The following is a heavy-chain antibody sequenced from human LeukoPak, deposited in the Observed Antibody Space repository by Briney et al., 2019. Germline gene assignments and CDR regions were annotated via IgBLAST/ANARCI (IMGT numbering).Heavy chain of an antibody. Sequence: GGSLRLSCAASGFTFSSYAMSWVRQAPGKGLEWVSAVVGSGASTYYAASVKGRFTISRDNSKNTLHLQMNSLRAEDTAIYHCGKVRVVGDYNWFFDLWGRGALVTVSS. CDR1: GFTFSSYA. CDR3: GKVRVVGDYNWFFDL. D-gene: IGHD4-17*01. CDR2: VVGSGAST. V-gene: IGHV3-23*01. J-gene: IGHJ2*01.